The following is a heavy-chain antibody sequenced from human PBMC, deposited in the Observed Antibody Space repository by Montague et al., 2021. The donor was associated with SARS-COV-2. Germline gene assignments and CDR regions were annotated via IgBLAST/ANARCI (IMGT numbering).Heavy chain of an antibody. CDR1: GFTFSNYD. V-gene: IGHV3-30*18. CDR2: ISCNGSNK. Sequence: SLRLSCAASGFTFSNYDMHWVRQAPGKGLEWVAVISCNGSNKYYADSVKGRFTISRDNSKNTLYLQMNSLRTEDTAVYYCAKDWWIKIAAPEYFDYWGQGTLVTVSS. J-gene: IGHJ4*02. D-gene: IGHD6-25*01. CDR3: AKDWWIKIAAPEYFDY.